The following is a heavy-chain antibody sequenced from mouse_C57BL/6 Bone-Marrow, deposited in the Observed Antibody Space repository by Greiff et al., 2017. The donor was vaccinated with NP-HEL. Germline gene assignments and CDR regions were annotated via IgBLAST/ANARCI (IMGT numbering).Heavy chain of an antibody. J-gene: IGHJ3*01. Sequence: EVQLQQSGAELVRPGASVKLSCTASGFNIKDDYMHWVKQRPEQGLEWIGWIDPENGDTEYASKFQGKATITADTSSNTAYLQLSSLTSEDTAVYYCTTGDGYYVDWFAYWGQGTLVTVSA. CDR1: GFNIKDDY. CDR2: IDPENGDT. V-gene: IGHV14-4*01. D-gene: IGHD2-3*01. CDR3: TTGDGYYVDWFAY.